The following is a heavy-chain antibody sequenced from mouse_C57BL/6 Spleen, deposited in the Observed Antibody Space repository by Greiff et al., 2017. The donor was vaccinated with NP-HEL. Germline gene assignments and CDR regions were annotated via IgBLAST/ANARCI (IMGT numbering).Heavy chain of an antibody. V-gene: IGHV1-52*01. J-gene: IGHJ2*01. CDR2: IDPSDSET. CDR3: ARWGPYYFDY. Sequence: QVHVKQPGAELVRPGSSVKLSCKASGYTFTSYWMHWVKQRPIQGLEWIGNIDPSDSETHYNQKFKDKATLTVDKSSSTAYMQLSSLTSEDSAVYYCARWGPYYFDYWGQGTTLTVSS. CDR1: GYTFTSYW.